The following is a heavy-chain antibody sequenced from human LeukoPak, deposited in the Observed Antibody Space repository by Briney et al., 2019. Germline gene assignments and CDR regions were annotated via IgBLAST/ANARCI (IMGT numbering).Heavy chain of an antibody. J-gene: IGHJ4*02. V-gene: IGHV3-11*01. D-gene: IGHD3-22*01. CDR3: AKDFGRSHLYYYDSSGYHDY. CDR2: ISSSGSTI. Sequence: GGSLRLSCAASGFTFSDYYMSWIRQAPGKGLEWVSYISSSGSTIYYADSAKGRFTISRDNAKNSLYLQMNSLRAEDTAVYYCAKDFGRSHLYYYDSSGYHDYWGQGTLVTVSS. CDR1: GFTFSDYY.